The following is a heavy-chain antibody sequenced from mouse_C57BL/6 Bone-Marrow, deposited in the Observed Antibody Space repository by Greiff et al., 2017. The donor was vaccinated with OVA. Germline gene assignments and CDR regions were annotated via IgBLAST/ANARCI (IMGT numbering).Heavy chain of an antibody. CDR1: GYTFTSYG. J-gene: IGHJ2*01. V-gene: IGHV1-81*01. CDR3: ARWLLLYFDY. CDR2: IYPRSGNT. D-gene: IGHD2-3*01. Sequence: VQVVESGAELARPGASVKLSCKASGYTFTSYGISWVKQRTGQGLEWIGEIYPRSGNTYYNEKFKGKATLTADKSSSTAYMELRSLTSEDSAVYFCARWLLLYFDYWGQGTTLTVSS.